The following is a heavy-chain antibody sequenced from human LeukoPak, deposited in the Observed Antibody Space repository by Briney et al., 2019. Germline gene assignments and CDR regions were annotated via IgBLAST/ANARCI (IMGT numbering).Heavy chain of an antibody. D-gene: IGHD2-15*01. CDR1: GFTFSSYS. V-gene: IGHV3-21*01. J-gene: IGHJ6*02. CDR2: ISSSSSYI. CDR3: ARDLVVVAASEWYYYGMDV. Sequence: GGSPRLSCAASGFTFSSYSMNWVRQAPGKGLEWVSSISSSSSYIYYADSVKGRFTISRDNAKNSLYLQMNSLRAEDTAVYYCARDLVVVAASEWYYYGMDVWGQGTTVTVSS.